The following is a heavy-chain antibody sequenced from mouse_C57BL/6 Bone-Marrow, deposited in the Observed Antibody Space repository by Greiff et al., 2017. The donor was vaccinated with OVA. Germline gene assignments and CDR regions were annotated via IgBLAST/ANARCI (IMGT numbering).Heavy chain of an antibody. CDR2: INPSTGGT. D-gene: IGHD2-4*01. CDR3: ARGGLRRCMDY. CDR1: GYSFTGYY. J-gene: IGHJ4*01. V-gene: IGHV1-42*01. Sequence: EVQLQQSGPELVKPGASVKISCKASGYSFTGYYMNWVKQSPEKSLEWIGEINPSTGGTTYNQKFKAKATLTVDKSSSTAYMQLKSLTSEDSAVYYCARGGLRRCMDYWGQGTSVTVSS.